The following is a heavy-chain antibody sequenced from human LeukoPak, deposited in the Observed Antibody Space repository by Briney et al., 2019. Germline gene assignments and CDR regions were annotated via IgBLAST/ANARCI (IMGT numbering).Heavy chain of an antibody. CDR3: ARFGRSSWYRGGLYYFDY. D-gene: IGHD6-13*01. CDR1: GGPFTDYF. J-gene: IGHJ4*02. V-gene: IGHV4-34*01. CDR2: INDYTGDS. Sequence: SETLSLTCTVFGGPFTDYFWTWIRHSPGKGLEWIGEINDYTGDSKYNPSLNSRVSISLEKSKNQLSLELRSVTAADTAVYYCARFGRSSWYRGGLYYFDYWGQGTLVTVSS.